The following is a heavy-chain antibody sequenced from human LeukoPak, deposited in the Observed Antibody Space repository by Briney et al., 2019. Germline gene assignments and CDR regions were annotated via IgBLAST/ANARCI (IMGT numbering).Heavy chain of an antibody. J-gene: IGHJ4*02. V-gene: IGHV3-48*03. D-gene: IGHD3-22*01. Sequence: GGSLRLSCAASGFTFSSYEMNWVRQAPGKGLEWVSYISSSGSTIYYADSVKGRFTISRDNAKDSLYLRMNSLRAEDTAVYYCARGPYYYDHYFDYWGQGTLVTVSS. CDR1: GFTFSSYE. CDR2: ISSSGSTI. CDR3: ARGPYYYDHYFDY.